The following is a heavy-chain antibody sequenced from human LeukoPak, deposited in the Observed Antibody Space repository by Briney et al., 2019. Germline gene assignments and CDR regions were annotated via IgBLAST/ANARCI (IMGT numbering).Heavy chain of an antibody. V-gene: IGHV1-8*03. CDR2: MNPNSGNT. D-gene: IGHD3-10*01. J-gene: IGHJ6*03. Sequence: ASVKVSCKASGYTFTSYDINWVRQATGQGLEWMGWMNPNSGNTGYAQKFQGRVTITRNTSISTAYMELSSPRSEDTAVYYCARGLRWFGELYDDYYYYMDVWGKGTTVTVSS. CDR3: ARGLRWFGELYDDYYYYMDV. CDR1: GYTFTSYD.